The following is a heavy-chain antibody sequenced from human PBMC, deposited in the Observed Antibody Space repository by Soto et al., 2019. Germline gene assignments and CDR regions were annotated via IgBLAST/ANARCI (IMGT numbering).Heavy chain of an antibody. Sequence: SETLSLTCAVSGGSISSGDYYWSWIRQPPGKGLEWIGYIYYSGSTYYNPSLKSRVTISVDTSKNQFSLKLSSVTAADTAVYYCARSPKGTNFDYWGQGTLVTVSS. D-gene: IGHD2-8*01. J-gene: IGHJ4*02. CDR1: GGSISSGDYY. CDR3: ARSPKGTNFDY. V-gene: IGHV4-30-4*01. CDR2: IYYSGST.